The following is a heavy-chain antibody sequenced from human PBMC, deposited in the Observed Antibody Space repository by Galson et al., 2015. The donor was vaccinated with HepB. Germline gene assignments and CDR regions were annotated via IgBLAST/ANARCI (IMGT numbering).Heavy chain of an antibody. CDR3: AIQGNVDIVALDY. Sequence: SLRLSCAASGFIFSNYWMSWVRQAPGKGLEWVANIRQHGSEKYNVDSVKGRFTISRDNDKNSLYLQMNSLRAEDTAVYYCAIQGNVDIVALDYWGQGTLVTVSS. D-gene: IGHD5-12*01. CDR1: GFIFSNYW. J-gene: IGHJ4*02. CDR2: IRQHGSEK. V-gene: IGHV3-7*03.